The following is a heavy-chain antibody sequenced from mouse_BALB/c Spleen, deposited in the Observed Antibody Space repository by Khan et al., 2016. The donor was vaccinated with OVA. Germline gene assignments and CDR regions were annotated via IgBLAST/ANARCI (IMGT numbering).Heavy chain of an antibody. CDR3: ARVGYNGTMDC. CDR2: INTYTGEP. Sequence: LVESGPELKKPGETVQISCKASGFTFTNYGMNWVKQAPGKGLKWMGWINTYTGEPTSADDFKGRFAFSWETSASTAYLQLNSLKNEDTATYFCARVGYNGTMDCWGQGTSVTVSS. D-gene: IGHD2-14*01. V-gene: IGHV9-3-1*01. CDR1: GFTFTNYG. J-gene: IGHJ4*01.